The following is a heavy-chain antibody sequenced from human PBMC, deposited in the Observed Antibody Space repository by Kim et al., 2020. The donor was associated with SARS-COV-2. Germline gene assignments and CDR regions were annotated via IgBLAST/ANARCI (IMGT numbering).Heavy chain of an antibody. D-gene: IGHD5-12*01. CDR1: GFTFSDYY. CDR2: ISSSGGVI. Sequence: GGSLRLSCSASGFTFSDYYMTWIRQAPGKGLEWVSYISSSGGVIYYADSVKGRFTISRDNAKNSLYLQMNSLRVEDTAVYYCARDYPGYSGYNSAYYYYGMDVWGQGTTVTVSS. J-gene: IGHJ6*02. V-gene: IGHV3-11*01. CDR3: ARDYPGYSGYNSAYYYYGMDV.